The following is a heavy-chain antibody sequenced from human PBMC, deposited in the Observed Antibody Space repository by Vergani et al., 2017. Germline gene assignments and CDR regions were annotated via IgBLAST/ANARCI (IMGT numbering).Heavy chain of an antibody. CDR3: ARMGGGARPEGVAAFDI. V-gene: IGHV2-26*01. J-gene: IGHJ3*02. D-gene: IGHD6-6*01. Sequence: QVTLKESGPVLVKPTETLTLTCTVSGFSLSNARMGVSWIRQPPGKALEWLSPIFSNDEKSYSTSLKSRLTISKNTSKSQLVLTMTNMDPVDTATYYCARMGGGARPEGVAAFDIWGLGTMVTVSS. CDR1: GFSLSNARMG. CDR2: IFSNDEK.